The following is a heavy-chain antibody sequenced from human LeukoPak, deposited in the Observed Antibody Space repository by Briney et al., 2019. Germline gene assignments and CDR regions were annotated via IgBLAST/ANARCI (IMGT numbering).Heavy chain of an antibody. CDR3: ARGHRSWSPYYYYMDV. CDR2: IYYSGRT. J-gene: IGHJ6*03. Sequence: SETLSLTCTVSGGSISSYYWSWIRQPPGKGPEWIGYIYYSGRTNYNPSLKSRVTISVDTSKNQFSLKLSSVTAADTAVYYCARGHRSWSPYYYYMDVLGKGTTVTVSS. CDR1: GGSISSYY. V-gene: IGHV4-59*01. D-gene: IGHD6-13*01.